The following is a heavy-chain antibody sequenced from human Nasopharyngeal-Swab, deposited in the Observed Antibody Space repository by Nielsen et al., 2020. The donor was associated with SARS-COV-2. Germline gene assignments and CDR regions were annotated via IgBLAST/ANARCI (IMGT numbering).Heavy chain of an antibody. CDR2: VVPEYGEP. V-gene: IGHV1-24*01. Sequence: SVTVSRLVSGYNLTLLPIHWVRHAPGKGPAWTGTVVPEYGEPIYAQNFQGRVTMTEDTSTYTAYLELSSLRSEDTAVYYCASEGSGVFGVVIYAFDIWGPGTLVTVSS. J-gene: IGHJ3*02. CDR1: GYNLTLLP. D-gene: IGHD3-3*01. CDR3: ASEGSGVFGVVIYAFDI.